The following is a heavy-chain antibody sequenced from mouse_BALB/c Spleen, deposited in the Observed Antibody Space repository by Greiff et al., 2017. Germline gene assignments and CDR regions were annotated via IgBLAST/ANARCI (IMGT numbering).Heavy chain of an antibody. Sequence: VMLVESGPGLVQPSQSLSITCTVSGFSLTSYGVHWVRQSPGKGLEWLGVIWSGGSTDYNAAFISRLSISKDNSKSQVFFKMNSLQADDTAIYYCASDSSEDAMDYWGQGTSVTVSS. CDR2: IWSGGST. V-gene: IGHV2-4-1*01. CDR3: ASDSSEDAMDY. J-gene: IGHJ4*01. CDR1: GFSLTSYG. D-gene: IGHD3-2*01.